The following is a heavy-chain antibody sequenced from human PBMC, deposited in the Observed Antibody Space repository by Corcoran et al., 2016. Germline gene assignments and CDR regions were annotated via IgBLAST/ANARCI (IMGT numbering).Heavy chain of an antibody. D-gene: IGHD6-13*01. CDR3: SRGGRTVGIAAALVLGFGMDV. CDR1: GYTFTSYD. CDR2: MNPNSGNT. J-gene: IGHJ6*02. V-gene: IGHV1-8*01. Sequence: QVQLVQSGAEVKKPGASVKVSCKASGYTFTSYDINWVRQATGQGLEWMGWMNPNSGNTGYAQKFQGRVTMTRNTSISTAYMELSSLRSEDTAVYYCSRGGRTVGIAAALVLGFGMDVWGQGTTVTVSS.